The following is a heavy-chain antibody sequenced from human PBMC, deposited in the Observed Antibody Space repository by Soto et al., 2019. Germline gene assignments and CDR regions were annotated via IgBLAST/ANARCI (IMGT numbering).Heavy chain of an antibody. CDR1: GYSFTGYY. Sequence: ASVKLSCKACGYSFTGYYMHWVRHAPGQGLEWMGWINPNSGGTNYAQKFQGWVTITRDTSASTAYIELSSLRSEDTAVYYCARSIVVVTALDYWGQGTLVTVSS. J-gene: IGHJ4*02. D-gene: IGHD2-21*02. V-gene: IGHV1-2*04. CDR3: ARSIVVVTALDY. CDR2: INPNSGGT.